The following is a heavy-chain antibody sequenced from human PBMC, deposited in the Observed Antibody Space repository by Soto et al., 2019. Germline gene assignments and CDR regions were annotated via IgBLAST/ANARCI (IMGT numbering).Heavy chain of an antibody. V-gene: IGHV4-4*07. D-gene: IGHD3-10*01. CDR1: GGSLSDYF. CDR2: IYTTGSA. CDR3: ARTYYSGSGSYWRFDP. J-gene: IGHJ5*02. Sequence: QVHLQESGPGLVKPSETLSLICSVSGGSLSDYFWSWIRQPAGKRLGWIGRIYTTGSANYNPSLKSRVTMSVDMSENQISLQLTSVTAADTAVYYCARTYYSGSGSYWRFDPWGQGTLVTVSS.